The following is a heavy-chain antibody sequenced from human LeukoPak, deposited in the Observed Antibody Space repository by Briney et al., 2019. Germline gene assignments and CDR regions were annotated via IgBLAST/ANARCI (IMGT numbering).Heavy chain of an antibody. V-gene: IGHV3-30*02. CDR3: ARDERLLSFLK. J-gene: IGHJ4*02. D-gene: IGHD3-3*01. CDR1: GLTIRNYG. CDR2: IRYDGSNE. Sequence: GGSLRLSCAASGLTIRNYGMHWVRQAPGKGLEWVTFIRYDGSNEEYADSVKGRFTISGDNSKNTLYLQMNSLRAEDTAIYYCARDERLLSFLKWGQGTLVTVSS.